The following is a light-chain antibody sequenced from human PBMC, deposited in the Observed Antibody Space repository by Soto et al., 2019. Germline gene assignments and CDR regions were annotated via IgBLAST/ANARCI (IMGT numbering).Light chain of an antibody. J-gene: IGKJ1*01. Sequence: DIQMTQSPSSLSASVGDRVTITCRASQSISSYLNWYQRKPGKAPKLLIYAASSLQSGVPSRFSGSGSGTDFTLTISSLQPEDFATYYCQQSYSTPPWTFGQGTKV. CDR1: QSISSY. CDR3: QQSYSTPPWT. V-gene: IGKV1-39*01. CDR2: AAS.